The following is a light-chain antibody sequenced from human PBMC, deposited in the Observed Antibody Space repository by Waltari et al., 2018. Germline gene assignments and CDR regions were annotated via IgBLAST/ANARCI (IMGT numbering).Light chain of an antibody. CDR1: KGISSY. CDR3: QQYYSYLSLT. J-gene: IGKJ4*02. V-gene: IGKV1-8*01. CDR2: AAS. Sequence: AIRITQSPSSLSASTGDRVTITCRASKGISSYLAWYQQKPGKAPKLLIYAASTLQSGVTSRFSGSRSGTDFTLTIICMLSEDFATYYCQQYYSYLSLTFGGGTKVEIK.